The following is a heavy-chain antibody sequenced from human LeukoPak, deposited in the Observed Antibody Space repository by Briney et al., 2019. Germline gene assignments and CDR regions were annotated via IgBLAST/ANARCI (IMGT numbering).Heavy chain of an antibody. CDR1: GFTFSSYS. J-gene: IGHJ3*02. CDR3: ATDSGHYDILTGYQDAFDI. V-gene: IGHV3-21*01. Sequence: PGGSLRLSCAASGFTFSSYSMNWVRQAPGKGLEWVSSISSSSSYIYYADSVKGRFTISRDNAKNSLYLQMNSLRAEDTAVYYCATDSGHYDILTGYQDAFDIWGQGTMVTVSS. CDR2: ISSSSSYI. D-gene: IGHD3-9*01.